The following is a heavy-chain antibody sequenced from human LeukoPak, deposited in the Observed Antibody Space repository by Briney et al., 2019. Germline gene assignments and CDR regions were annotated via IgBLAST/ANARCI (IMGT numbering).Heavy chain of an antibody. V-gene: IGHV3-48*04. CDR1: GFTFSSYS. CDR2: ISSSSSTI. J-gene: IGHJ4*02. Sequence: GGSLRLSCAASGFTFSSYSMNWVRQAPGKGLEWVSYISSSSSTIYYADSVKGRFTISRDNAKNSLYLQMNSLRAEDTAVYYCARDGKKGYFDYWGQGTLVTVSS. D-gene: IGHD1-26*01. CDR3: ARDGKKGYFDY.